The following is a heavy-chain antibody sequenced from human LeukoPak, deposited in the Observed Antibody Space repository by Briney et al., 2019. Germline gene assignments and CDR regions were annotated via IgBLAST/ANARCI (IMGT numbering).Heavy chain of an antibody. J-gene: IGHJ4*02. V-gene: IGHV3-21*04. CDR2: ISSSSNYI. CDR3: AKDRRTDYYGSGSHDPLIPPYFDY. CDR1: GFTFSSYS. Sequence: GGSLRLSCAASGFTFSSYSLNWVRQAPGMGLEWVSSISSSSNYIYYADSVKGRFTISRDNSKNTLYLQMNSLRAEDTAVYYCAKDRRTDYYGSGSHDPLIPPYFDYWGQGTLVTVSS. D-gene: IGHD3-10*01.